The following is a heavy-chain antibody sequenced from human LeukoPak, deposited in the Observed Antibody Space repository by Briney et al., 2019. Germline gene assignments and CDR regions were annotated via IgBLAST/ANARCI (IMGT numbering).Heavy chain of an antibody. CDR2: IIPICGTA. J-gene: IGHJ4*02. D-gene: IGHD4-17*01. CDR3: AVTRTGTVTTFDY. CDR1: GGTFSSYA. V-gene: IGHV1-69*05. Sequence: ASVKVSCKASGGTFSSYAISWVRQAPGQGLEWMGRIIPICGTANYAQKFQGRVTITTDESTSTAYMELSSLRSEDTAVYYCAVTRTGTVTTFDYWGQGTLVTVSS.